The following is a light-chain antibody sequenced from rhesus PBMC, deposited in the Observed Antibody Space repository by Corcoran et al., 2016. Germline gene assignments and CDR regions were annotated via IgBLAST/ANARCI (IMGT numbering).Light chain of an antibody. Sequence: DIVMTQTPLSLPVTPGEPASISCRSSQSLLDSEDGNTYLDWYLQKPGQCPQSLIYEVSNRASGVPDRFSGNGSDTEFTLKISGVEAEVVGVYYCMQALEFPFTFGGGTKVEIK. V-gene: IGKV2-104*02. CDR2: EVS. CDR1: QSLLDSEDGNTY. J-gene: IGKJ4*01. CDR3: MQALEFPFT.